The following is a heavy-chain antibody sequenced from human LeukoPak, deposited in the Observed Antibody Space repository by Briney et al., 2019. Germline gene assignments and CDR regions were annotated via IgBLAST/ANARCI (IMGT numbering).Heavy chain of an antibody. CDR3: ARDSGYSGYDDAAYYYYGMDV. V-gene: IGHV1-18*01. CDR2: ISAYNGNT. CDR1: GYTFTSYG. J-gene: IGHJ6*02. Sequence: GASVKVSCKASGYTFTSYGISWVRQAPGQGLEWMGWISAYNGNTNYAQELQGRVTMTTDTSTSTAYMELRSLRSDDTAVYYCARDSGYSGYDDAAYYYYGMDVWGQGTTVTVSS. D-gene: IGHD5-12*01.